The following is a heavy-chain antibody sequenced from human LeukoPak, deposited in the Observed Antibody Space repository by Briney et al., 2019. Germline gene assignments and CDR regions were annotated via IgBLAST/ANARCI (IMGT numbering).Heavy chain of an antibody. D-gene: IGHD6-13*01. CDR3: ARGIAAADTNEAFDY. CDR1: GYSISSGYY. V-gene: IGHV4-38-2*02. CDR2: IYHSGST. Sequence: SETLSLTCTVSGYSISSGYYWGWIRQPPGKGLEWIGSIYHSGSTYYNPSLKSRVTISVDTSKNQFSLKLSSVTAADTAVYYCARGIAAADTNEAFDYWGQGTLVTVSS. J-gene: IGHJ4*02.